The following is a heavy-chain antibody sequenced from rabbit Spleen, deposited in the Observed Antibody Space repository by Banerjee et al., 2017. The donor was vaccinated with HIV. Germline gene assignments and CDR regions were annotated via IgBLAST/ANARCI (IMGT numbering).Heavy chain of an antibody. J-gene: IGHJ6*01. CDR2: IAGSSSGFT. Sequence: SLEDTEGGLVKPGASLTDTCTASGFSFRSSDYTCWFRQAPGQGLEWISCIAGSSSGFTYSATWAKGRFTISSDNAQNTVDLQMNSLTAADTATYFCARDTGSSFSSYGMDLWGQGTLVTVS. D-gene: IGHD8-1*01. CDR1: GFSFRSSDY. V-gene: IGHV1S40*01. CDR3: ARDTGSSFSSYGMDL.